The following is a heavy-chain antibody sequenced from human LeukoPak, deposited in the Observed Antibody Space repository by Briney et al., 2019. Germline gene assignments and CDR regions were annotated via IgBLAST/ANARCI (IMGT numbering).Heavy chain of an antibody. Sequence: ASVKVSCKASGYTFTSYGISWVRQAPGQGLEWMGWISAYNGNTNYAQKLQGRDTMTTDTSTSTAYMELRSLRSDDTAVYYCARAHYGDYQTYYFDYWGQGTLVTVSS. D-gene: IGHD4-17*01. CDR3: ARAHYGDYQTYYFDY. CDR2: ISAYNGNT. CDR1: GYTFTSYG. J-gene: IGHJ4*02. V-gene: IGHV1-18*01.